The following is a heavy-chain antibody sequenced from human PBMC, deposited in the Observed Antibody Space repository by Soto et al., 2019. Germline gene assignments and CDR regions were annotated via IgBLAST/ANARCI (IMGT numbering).Heavy chain of an antibody. CDR1: GFTFSSYA. CDR2: ISGSGGST. V-gene: IGHV3-23*01. J-gene: IGHJ4*02. CDR3: AKGLGYCSGGSCYAPMAFDY. Sequence: PGGSLRLSCAASGFTFSSYAMSWVRQAPGKGLEWVSAISGSGGSTYYADSVKGRFTISRDNSKNTLYLQMNSLRAEDTAVYYCAKGLGYCSGGSCYAPMAFDYWGQGTLVTVSS. D-gene: IGHD2-15*01.